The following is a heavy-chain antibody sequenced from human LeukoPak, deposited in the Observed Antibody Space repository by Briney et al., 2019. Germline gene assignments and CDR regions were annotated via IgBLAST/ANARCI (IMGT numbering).Heavy chain of an antibody. CDR2: ISVSRSTI. CDR3: ARDRWGFFES. J-gene: IGHJ4*02. D-gene: IGHD3-3*01. Sequence: GGSLRLSCAAPGFTFSTYSMNWVRQAPGRGLEWISYISVSRSTIYYADSVKGRFTISRDNAKNSLYLQMNSLRAEDTAVYYCARDRWGFFESWGQGTLVTVSS. V-gene: IGHV3-48*01. CDR1: GFTFSTYS.